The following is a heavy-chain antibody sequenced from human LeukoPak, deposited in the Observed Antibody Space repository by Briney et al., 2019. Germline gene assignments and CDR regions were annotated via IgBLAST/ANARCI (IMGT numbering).Heavy chain of an antibody. J-gene: IGHJ4*02. CDR3: ATLNTDDWYFDN. Sequence: SETLSLTCNVSGGSISSNYWSWIRQPPGKGLEWMGNIYNNGSTNFNPSLRSRVTISLDTSKKQVSLKLSSVAAADAAVYYCATLNTDDWYFDNWGQGTLVTVSS. V-gene: IGHV4-59*08. D-gene: IGHD3-9*01. CDR2: IYNNGST. CDR1: GGSISSNY.